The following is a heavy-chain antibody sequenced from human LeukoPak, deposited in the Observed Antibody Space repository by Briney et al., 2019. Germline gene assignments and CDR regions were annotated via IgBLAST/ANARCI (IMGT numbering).Heavy chain of an antibody. CDR1: GGTFSSYA. D-gene: IGHD3-9*01. V-gene: IGHV1-69*13. J-gene: IGHJ4*02. Sequence: ASVKVSCKASGGTFSSYAISWVRQAPGQGLEWMGGIIPIFGTANYAQKFQGRVTITADESTSTAYMELSSLRSEDTAVYYCARDHGYDILTENYFDYWGQGTLITVSS. CDR3: ARDHGYDILTENYFDY. CDR2: IIPIFGTA.